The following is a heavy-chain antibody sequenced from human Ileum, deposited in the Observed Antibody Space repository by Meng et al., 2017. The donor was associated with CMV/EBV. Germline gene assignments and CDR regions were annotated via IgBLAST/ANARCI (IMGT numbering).Heavy chain of an antibody. CDR2: ITVKTDGETA. CDR1: GIFFSYAV. CDR3: NTASQWDPTFLDY. J-gene: IGHJ4*02. Sequence: SGIFFSYAVMNGLRAAPEKGLWLVGSITVKTDGETADYSAPVVSRFTISRDDSKNTLYRQIDSLITEDKAVDYCNTASQWDPTFLDYWGQGTLVTVSS. V-gene: IGHV3-15*01. D-gene: IGHD1-26*01.